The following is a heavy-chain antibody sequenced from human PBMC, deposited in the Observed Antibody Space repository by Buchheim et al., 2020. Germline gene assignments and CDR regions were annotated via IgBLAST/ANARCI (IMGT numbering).Heavy chain of an antibody. CDR2: IKSKTDGGTT. CDR3: TTDCLGGGSCYSISIPPVRY. V-gene: IGHV3-15*07. Sequence: EVQLVESGGGLVKPGGSLRLSCAASGFIFSNAWMNWVRQAPGRGLEWVGRIKSKTDGGTTDYAAPVKGRFTISRDDSKNTLYLQMNSLKTEDTAVYYCTTDCLGGGSCYSISIPPVRYWGQGTL. J-gene: IGHJ4*02. D-gene: IGHD2-15*01. CDR1: GFIFSNAW.